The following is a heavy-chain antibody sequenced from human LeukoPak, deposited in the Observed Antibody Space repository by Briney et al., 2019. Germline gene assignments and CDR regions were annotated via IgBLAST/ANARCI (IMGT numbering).Heavy chain of an antibody. Sequence: SETLSLTCTVSGGSISSYCWSWIRQPPGKGLEWIGYIYYSGSTNYNPSLKSRVTISVDTSKNQFSLKLSSVTAADTAVYYCAGYDFWSGYYWDYWGQGTLVTVSS. CDR2: IYYSGST. J-gene: IGHJ4*02. V-gene: IGHV4-59*01. D-gene: IGHD3-3*01. CDR1: GGSISSYC. CDR3: AGYDFWSGYYWDY.